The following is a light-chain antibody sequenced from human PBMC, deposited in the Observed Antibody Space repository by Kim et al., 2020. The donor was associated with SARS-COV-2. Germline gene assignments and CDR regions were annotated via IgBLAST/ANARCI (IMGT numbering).Light chain of an antibody. Sequence: PASIFCRSSDRLVYSDGNGYLNWFLQRPGQSPRRLIYKVSARDPGVAARFSGSGLCTDFALEISRVEAEDVGVYSCMQGKHWPFIFGPGTRVDIK. V-gene: IGKV2-30*01. CDR2: KVS. CDR3: MQGKHWPFI. J-gene: IGKJ3*01. CDR1: DRLVYSDGNGY.